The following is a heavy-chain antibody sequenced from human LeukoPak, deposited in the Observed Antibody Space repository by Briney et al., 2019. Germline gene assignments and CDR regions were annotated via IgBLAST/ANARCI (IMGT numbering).Heavy chain of an antibody. V-gene: IGHV3-30*18. CDR3: AKGDIVVVPAVKLRVGMDV. J-gene: IGHJ6*04. CDR1: GFTFSSYG. Sequence: GRSLRLSCAAPGFTFSSYGMHWVRQAPGKGLEWVAVISYDGSNKYYADSVKGRFTISRDNSKNTLYLQMNSLRAKDTAVYYCAKGDIVVVPAVKLRVGMDVWGKGTTVTVSS. D-gene: IGHD2-2*01. CDR2: ISYDGSNK.